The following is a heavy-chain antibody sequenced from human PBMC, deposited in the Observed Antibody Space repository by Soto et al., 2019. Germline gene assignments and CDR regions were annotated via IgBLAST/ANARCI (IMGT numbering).Heavy chain of an antibody. J-gene: IGHJ4*02. Sequence: QLQLQESGPGLVKPSETLSLTCTVSGDSISSSGYFWGWIRQPPGKGLEWIGSLDYSGATYHNPSLKSRVTIFEDTSKNQFSLKLSSVTAADTAVYYCASTSTGFFDQWGQGTLVTVSS. D-gene: IGHD2-8*02. CDR3: ASTSTGFFDQ. CDR1: GDSISSSGYF. V-gene: IGHV4-39*01. CDR2: LDYSGAT.